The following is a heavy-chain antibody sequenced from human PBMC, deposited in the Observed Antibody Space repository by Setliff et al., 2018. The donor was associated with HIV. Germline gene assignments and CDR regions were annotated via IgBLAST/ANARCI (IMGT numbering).Heavy chain of an antibody. V-gene: IGHV4-61*02. Sequence: SETLSLTCTVSGGSISSGSYYGSWIRQPAGKGLEWIGRIYTRVSINYNPSLKNRVTIAVDTSKNQFSLKLSSVTAAATAVYYCARDPWFGELSDAFDIWGQGTMVTVSS. D-gene: IGHD3-10*01. CDR2: IYTRVSI. J-gene: IGHJ3*02. CDR1: GGSISSGSYY. CDR3: ARDPWFGELSDAFDI.